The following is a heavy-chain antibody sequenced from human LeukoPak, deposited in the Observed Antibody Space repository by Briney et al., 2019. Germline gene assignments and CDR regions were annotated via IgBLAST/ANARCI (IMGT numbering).Heavy chain of an antibody. V-gene: IGHV1-2*02. CDR3: ARDGHNYYDSSGLDY. Sequence: GASVKVSCKASGYTFTGYYMHWVRQAPGQGLEWMGWINPNSGGTNYAQKFQGRVTMTRDTSISTAYMELSRLRSDDTAVYYCARDGHNYYDSSGLDYWGQGTLVTVSS. J-gene: IGHJ4*02. CDR1: GYTFTGYY. CDR2: INPNSGGT. D-gene: IGHD3-22*01.